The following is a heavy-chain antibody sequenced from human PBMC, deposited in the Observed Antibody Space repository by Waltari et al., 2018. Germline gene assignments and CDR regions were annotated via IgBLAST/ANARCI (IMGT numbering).Heavy chain of an antibody. D-gene: IGHD5-12*01. J-gene: IGHJ3*02. CDR1: GFTVINNY. V-gene: IGHV3-53*01. CDR3: GNIGAFDI. CDR2: IYSGGGT. Sequence: EVQLVESGGGLIQPGGSLRFYCAASGFTVINNYIPWVRQAPGKGLEWVLVIYSGGGTYYADSVRGRFTISRDKVKNTVYLQMNSLRAEDTAVYYCGNIGAFDIWGQGTMVTVSS.